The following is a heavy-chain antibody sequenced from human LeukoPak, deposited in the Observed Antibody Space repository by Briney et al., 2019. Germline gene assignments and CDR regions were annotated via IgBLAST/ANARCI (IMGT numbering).Heavy chain of an antibody. V-gene: IGHV4-61*02. Sequence: SETLSLTCTVSGGSISSSSYDWGWIRQPAGKGLEWIGRIYTSGSTNYNPSLKSRVTMSVDTSKNQFSLKLSSVTAADTAVYYCARDLGPYGGNSGFDYWGQGTLVTVSS. D-gene: IGHD4-23*01. CDR2: IYTSGST. J-gene: IGHJ4*02. CDR1: GGSISSSSYD. CDR3: ARDLGPYGGNSGFDY.